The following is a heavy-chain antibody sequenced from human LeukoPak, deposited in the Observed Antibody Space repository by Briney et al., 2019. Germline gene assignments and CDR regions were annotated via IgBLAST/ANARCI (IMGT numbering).Heavy chain of an antibody. Sequence: GGSLRLSCAASGFTVSYNYMSWVRQAPGKGLEWVSSIYTTGTTYYAESVKGRFTISRDSSKTTVFLQMNSQRVEDTAVYFCAAQDTFFDSWGQGTLVTVSS. CDR1: GFTVSYNY. CDR2: IYTTGTT. J-gene: IGHJ4*02. CDR3: AAQDTFFDS. D-gene: IGHD2-15*01. V-gene: IGHV3-53*01.